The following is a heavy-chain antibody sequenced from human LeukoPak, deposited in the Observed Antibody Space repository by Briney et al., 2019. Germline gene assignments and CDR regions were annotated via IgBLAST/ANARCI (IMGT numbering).Heavy chain of an antibody. Sequence: GATVKVSCKGSGYSFISYDINWVRQAPGQGLEWMGWVSPNSGKTGYLPKFQGRIALTTNTPAETAYMELHSLTSADTALYFCARPVHSGGVRHPFDVWGQGSMVTVSS. CDR2: VSPNSGKT. V-gene: IGHV1-8*01. CDR1: GYSFISYD. CDR3: ARPVHSGGVRHPFDV. J-gene: IGHJ3*01. D-gene: IGHD2-15*01.